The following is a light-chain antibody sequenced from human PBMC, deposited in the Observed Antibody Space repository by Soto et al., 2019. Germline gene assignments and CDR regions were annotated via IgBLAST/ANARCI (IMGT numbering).Light chain of an antibody. Sequence: EILMTQSPATLSVSPGDRVTLSCRASQTVSSTLAWYQQIPGKAPKLLLYGTSTRATGIPARFSGSGSGTEFTLTISSLQSEDFASYYCQQYYQWPLTFGGGTKVEVK. V-gene: IGKV3-15*01. CDR1: QTVSST. J-gene: IGKJ4*01. CDR3: QQYYQWPLT. CDR2: GTS.